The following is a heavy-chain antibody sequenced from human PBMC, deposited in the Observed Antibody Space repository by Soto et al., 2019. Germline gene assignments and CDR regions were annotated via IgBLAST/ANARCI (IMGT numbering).Heavy chain of an antibody. J-gene: IGHJ6*02. V-gene: IGHV1-18*01. CDR2: ISAYNGNT. Sequence: QVQLVQSGSEVKKPGASVKVSCKASGYTFTSYGITWMRQAPGQGPEWMGWISAYNGNTHHAQKVQGRVTLTIDTSTTTAYMELRSLRSDDTAVYYCARSSYSSSPDYYYGMDVWGQGTTVTVSS. CDR3: ARSSYSSSPDYYYGMDV. CDR1: GYTFTSYG. D-gene: IGHD6-6*01.